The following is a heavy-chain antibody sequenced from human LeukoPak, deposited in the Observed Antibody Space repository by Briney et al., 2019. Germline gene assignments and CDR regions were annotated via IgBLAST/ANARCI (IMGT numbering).Heavy chain of an antibody. Sequence: SETLSLTCSVSTDSTNVYYWSWIRQPPGKGLEWIGHIYHSGTTDYNPSLKSRVTISLDMSKKELSLKRSSVTVAEAALYCCVRLRWELLAPYFDHWGQGAFVIVSS. J-gene: IGHJ4*02. CDR3: VRLRWELLAPYFDH. V-gene: IGHV4-59*01. D-gene: IGHD3-10*01. CDR2: IYHSGTT. CDR1: TDSTNVYY.